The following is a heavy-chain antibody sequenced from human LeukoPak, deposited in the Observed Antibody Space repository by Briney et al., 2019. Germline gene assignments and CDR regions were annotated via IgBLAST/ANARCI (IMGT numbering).Heavy chain of an antibody. CDR2: LNPNSGNT. CDR1: GYTFTSYD. D-gene: IGHD6-19*01. CDR3: ARMTVSGRDNWFDP. J-gene: IGHJ5*02. Sequence: ASVKLSCKASGYTFTSYDINWVRHAPGQGLEWMGWLNPNSGNTAYAQQFQGRVTITRNTSINTAYMELSSLRSEDTAVYYCARMTVSGRDNWFDPWGQGTLVTVSS. V-gene: IGHV1-8*03.